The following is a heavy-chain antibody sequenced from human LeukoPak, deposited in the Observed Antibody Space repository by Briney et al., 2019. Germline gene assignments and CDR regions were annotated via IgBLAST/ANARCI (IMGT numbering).Heavy chain of an antibody. CDR3: ARSDIAGYFDF. J-gene: IGHJ4*02. CDR2: IYYSGST. V-gene: IGHV4-30-4*01. D-gene: IGHD5-12*01. Sequence: SETLSLTCTVSGGSISSGYYYWSWIRQPPGKGLEWIGYIYYSGSTYYNPSLQSRVTISVDTSKNQFSLKLSSVTAADTAVYYCARSDIAGYFDFWGQGTLVTVSS. CDR1: GGSISSGYYY.